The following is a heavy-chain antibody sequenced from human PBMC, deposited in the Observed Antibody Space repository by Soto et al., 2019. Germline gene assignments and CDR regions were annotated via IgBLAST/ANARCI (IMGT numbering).Heavy chain of an antibody. Sequence: PSETLSLTCAVYGGSFSGYYWSWIRQPPGEGLEWIGEINHSGSTNYNPSLKSRVTISVDTSKNQFSLKLSSVTAADTAVYYCARRYLRQLPRIPFFDYWGQGTLVTVSS. D-gene: IGHD6-6*01. CDR3: ARRYLRQLPRIPFFDY. V-gene: IGHV4-34*01. J-gene: IGHJ4*02. CDR2: INHSGST. CDR1: GGSFSGYY.